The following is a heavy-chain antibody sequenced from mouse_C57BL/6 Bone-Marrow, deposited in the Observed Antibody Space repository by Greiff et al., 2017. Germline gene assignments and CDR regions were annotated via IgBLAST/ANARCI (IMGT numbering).Heavy chain of an antibody. CDR2: IYTGDGDT. Sequence: QVQLKQSGPELVKPGASVKISCKASGYAFSSSWMNWVKQRPGKGLEWIGRIYTGDGDTNYNGKCKGKATLTADKSYRTAYMQLSSLTSEDSAVYFCARAPIYYYGSRYFDVWGTGTTGTVSS. CDR1: GYAFSSSW. V-gene: IGHV1-82*01. J-gene: IGHJ1*03. CDR3: ARAPIYYYGSRYFDV. D-gene: IGHD1-1*01.